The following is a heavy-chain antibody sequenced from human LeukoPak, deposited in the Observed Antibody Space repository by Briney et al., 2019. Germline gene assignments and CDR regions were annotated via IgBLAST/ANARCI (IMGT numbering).Heavy chain of an antibody. Sequence: GGSLRLSCAVPGFTFSGFWMSWSRQAPGKGLEWVAHVKPDGSEKSYVDSVKGRFTISRDNAQNSLYLQMNSLRAEDTAVYYCARDRGYYVFDYWGQGTLVTVSS. CDR1: GFTFSGFW. CDR3: ARDRGYYVFDY. J-gene: IGHJ4*02. CDR2: VKPDGSEK. D-gene: IGHD3-22*01. V-gene: IGHV3-7*01.